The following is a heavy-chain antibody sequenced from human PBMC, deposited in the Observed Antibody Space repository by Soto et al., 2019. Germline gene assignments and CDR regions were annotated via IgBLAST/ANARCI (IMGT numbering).Heavy chain of an antibody. D-gene: IGHD6-19*01. V-gene: IGHV3-21*06. CDR1: GFRFWSYS. CDR3: ARDLGTGWTLDS. Sequence: PGGSLRLSCAASGFRFWSYSMNWGRQAPGKGLEWVSGISSSGRDIYYTDSLKGRITISRDNAKNLVFLQMNSLRAEDTAVYYCARDLGTGWTLDSWGLGVLVTVSS. J-gene: IGHJ4*02. CDR2: ISSSGRDI.